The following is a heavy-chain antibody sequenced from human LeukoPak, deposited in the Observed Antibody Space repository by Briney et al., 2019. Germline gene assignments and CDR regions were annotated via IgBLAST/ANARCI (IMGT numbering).Heavy chain of an antibody. J-gene: IGHJ4*02. Sequence: SQTLSLTCAVSGGSISSGGYSWSWIRQPPGKGLEWIGYIYHSGSTYYNPSLKSRVTISVDRSKNQFSLKLSSVTAADTAVYYCVRRRDGYSYFDYWGQGTLVTVSS. V-gene: IGHV4-30-2*01. CDR3: VRRRDGYSYFDY. CDR2: IYHSGST. CDR1: GGSISSGGYS. D-gene: IGHD5-24*01.